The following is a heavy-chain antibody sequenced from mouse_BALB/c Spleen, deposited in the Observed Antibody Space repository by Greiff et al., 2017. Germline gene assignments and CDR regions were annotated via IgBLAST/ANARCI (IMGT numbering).Heavy chain of an antibody. CDR1: GFTFSDYY. D-gene: IGHD2-14*01. V-gene: IGHV5-4*02. Sequence: EVQRVESGGGLVKPGGSLKLSCAASGFTFSDYYMYWVRQTPEKRLEWVATISDGGSYTYYPDSVKGRFTISRDNAKNNLYLQMSSLKSEDTAMYYCARDRYDVSYAMDYWGQGTSVTVSS. CDR2: ISDGGSYT. CDR3: ARDRYDVSYAMDY. J-gene: IGHJ4*01.